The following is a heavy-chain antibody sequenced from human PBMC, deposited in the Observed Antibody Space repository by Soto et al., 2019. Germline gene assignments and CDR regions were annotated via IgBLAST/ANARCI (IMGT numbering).Heavy chain of an antibody. Sequence: QVQLVQSGAEVKKPGASVKVSCKASGYTFTSYDINWVRQATGQGLEWMGWMNPNSGNTGYAQKFQGRVTMTRNTSISTAYMELSSRRSEDTAMYYCARGLEWSWSLDPWGQGTLVTVSS. J-gene: IGHJ5*02. V-gene: IGHV1-8*01. CDR3: ARGLEWSWSLDP. CDR1: GYTFTSYD. D-gene: IGHD3-3*01. CDR2: MNPNSGNT.